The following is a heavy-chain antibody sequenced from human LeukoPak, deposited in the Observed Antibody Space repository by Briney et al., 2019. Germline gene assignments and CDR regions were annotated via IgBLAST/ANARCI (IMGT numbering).Heavy chain of an antibody. Sequence: GGSLRLSCAASGFTVSSNYMSWVRQAPGKGLEWVSVIYSGGSTYYADSVKGRFTISRDNSKNTLYLQMNSLRAEDTAVYYCARDSGSYEPPNDAFDIWGQGTMVTVSS. V-gene: IGHV3-53*01. CDR1: GFTVSSNY. CDR2: IYSGGST. J-gene: IGHJ3*02. CDR3: ARDSGSYEPPNDAFDI. D-gene: IGHD1-26*01.